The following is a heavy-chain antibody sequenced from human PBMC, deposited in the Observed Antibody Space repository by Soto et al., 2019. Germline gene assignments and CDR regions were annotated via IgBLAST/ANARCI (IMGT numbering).Heavy chain of an antibody. CDR2: IDGSGDNT. D-gene: IGHD4-17*01. J-gene: IGHJ4*02. V-gene: IGHV3-23*01. CDR3: AINGGIRSFDY. CDR1: GFTFSSYA. Sequence: GGSLRLSCAASGFTFSSYAMSWVRQAPGKGLEWVSAIDGSGDNTYYAASVKGRFTISRDNAKNKVYLQMSGLGAEDTALYYWAINGGIRSFDYWGPGALVTVSS.